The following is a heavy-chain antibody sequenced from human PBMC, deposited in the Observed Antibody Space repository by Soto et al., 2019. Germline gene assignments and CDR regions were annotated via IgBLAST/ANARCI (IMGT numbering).Heavy chain of an antibody. Sequence: QVQLVQSGAEVQKPGSSVKVSCKASGGTFSSYAISWVRQAPGQGLEWMGGIIPIFGTANYAQKFQGRVKITADESTSTAYMELSSLRSEETAVYYCVRDPGPGSPDLQDFDYWGQGTLVTVSS. J-gene: IGHJ4*02. D-gene: IGHD2-15*01. CDR2: IIPIFGTA. CDR3: VRDPGPGSPDLQDFDY. V-gene: IGHV1-69*01. CDR1: GGTFSSYA.